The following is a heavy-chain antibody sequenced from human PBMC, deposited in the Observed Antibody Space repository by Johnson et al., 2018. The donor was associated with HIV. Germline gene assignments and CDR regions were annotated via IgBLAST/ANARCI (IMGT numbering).Heavy chain of an antibody. Sequence: VQLVESGGGVVRPGGSLRLSCAASGFTFSSYGMHWVRQAPGKGLEWVSYISSSGSTIYYADSVKGRFTISRDNAKNSLYLQMNSLRAEDTAVYYCARVLTPDAFDIWGQGTMVTVSS. CDR1: GFTFSSYG. J-gene: IGHJ3*02. CDR2: ISSSGSTI. V-gene: IGHV3-48*04. D-gene: IGHD2-8*02. CDR3: ARVLTPDAFDI.